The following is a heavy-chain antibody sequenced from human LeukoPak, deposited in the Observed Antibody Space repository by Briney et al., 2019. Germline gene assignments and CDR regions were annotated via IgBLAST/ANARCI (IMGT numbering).Heavy chain of an antibody. CDR1: GGSFSGYY. D-gene: IGHD6-19*01. V-gene: IGHV4-34*01. CDR3: ARGRGYSSGWHFDY. CDR2: INHSGST. J-gene: IGHJ4*02. Sequence: SETLSLTCAVYGGSFSGYYWSWIRQPPGKGLEWIGEINHSGSTNHNPSLKSRVTISVDTSKNQFSLKLSSVTAADTAVYYCARGRGYSSGWHFDYWGQGTLVTVSS.